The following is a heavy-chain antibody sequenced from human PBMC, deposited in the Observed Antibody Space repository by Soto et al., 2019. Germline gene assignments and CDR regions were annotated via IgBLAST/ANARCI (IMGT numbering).Heavy chain of an antibody. CDR1: GFSFSGYW. CDR2: INGDGSST. D-gene: IGHD3-3*01. V-gene: IGHV3-74*01. CDR3: ARGGAYFYGAQYD. Sequence: EVQLVESGGGLVQPGGYLRLSCATSGFSFSGYWIHWVRQAPGKGLVWVSHINGDGSSTNYADSVKGRFTISRDYAKNTLYLQMNSLRVEDMAVYYCARGGAYFYGAQYDWGQGTLVTVSS. J-gene: IGHJ4*02.